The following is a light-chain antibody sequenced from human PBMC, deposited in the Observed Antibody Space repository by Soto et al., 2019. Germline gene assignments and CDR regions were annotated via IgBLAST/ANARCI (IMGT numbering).Light chain of an antibody. J-gene: IGKJ4*01. CDR2: GAS. V-gene: IGKV3-15*01. Sequence: EIVMTQSPATLSVSPGERATLSCRASQSVSSNLAWYQQKPGQAPRLLVYGASTRATGIPARFSGSGAGTDFTLTINSLQSEDFAVNYCQQYDNWPLTFGGGTKVEIK. CDR3: QQYDNWPLT. CDR1: QSVSSN.